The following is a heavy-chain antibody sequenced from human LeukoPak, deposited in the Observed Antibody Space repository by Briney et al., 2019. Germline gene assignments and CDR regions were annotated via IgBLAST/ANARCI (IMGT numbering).Heavy chain of an antibody. J-gene: IGHJ5*02. V-gene: IGHV1-69*13. Sequence: ASVKVSCKASGGTFSSYAISWVRQAPGQGLEWMGGIIPIFGTANYAQKFQGRVTITADESTSTAYMELSSLRSEDTAVYYCATEIRGYCSGGSCYEFDPWGQGTLVTVSS. CDR1: GGTFSSYA. CDR2: IIPIFGTA. CDR3: ATEIRGYCSGGSCYEFDP. D-gene: IGHD2-15*01.